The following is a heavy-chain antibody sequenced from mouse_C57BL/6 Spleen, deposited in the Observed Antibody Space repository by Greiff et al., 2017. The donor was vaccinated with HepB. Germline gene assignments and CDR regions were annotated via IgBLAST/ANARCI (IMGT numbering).Heavy chain of an antibody. CDR1: GYTFTDYY. Sequence: EVQLQQSGPELVKPGASVKISCKASGYTFTDYYMNWVKQSHGKSLEWIGDINPNNGGTSYNQKFKGKATLTVDKSSSTAYMELRSLTSEDSAVYYCAGSTTLVATSYWYFDVWGTRTTVTVSS. D-gene: IGHD1-1*01. J-gene: IGHJ1*03. CDR2: INPNNGGT. V-gene: IGHV1-26*01. CDR3: AGSTTLVATSYWYFDV.